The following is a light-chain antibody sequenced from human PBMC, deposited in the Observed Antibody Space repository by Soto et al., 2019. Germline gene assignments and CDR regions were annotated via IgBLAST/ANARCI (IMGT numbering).Light chain of an antibody. V-gene: IGKV3-20*01. J-gene: IGKJ1*01. CDR1: QSVSSSY. CDR2: GAS. CDR3: QQYGSSLTWT. Sequence: VLTQSPGTLSLSPGERATLSCRASQSVSSSYLAWYQQKPGQAPRLLIYGASSRATGIPDRFSGSGSGTDFTLTISRLEPEDFAVYYCQQYGSSLTWTFGQGTKVDIK.